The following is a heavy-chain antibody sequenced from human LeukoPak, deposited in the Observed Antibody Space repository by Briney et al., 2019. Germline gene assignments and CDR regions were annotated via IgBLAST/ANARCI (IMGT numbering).Heavy chain of an antibody. J-gene: IGHJ4*02. Sequence: SETLSLTCTVSGGSISSYYWSWIRQPPGKGLEWIGYIYYSGSTNYNLSLKSRVTISVDTSKNQFSLKLSSVTAADTAVYYCARDAESGSYSVWGQGTLVTVSS. CDR2: IYYSGST. CDR1: GGSISSYY. CDR3: ARDAESGSYSV. V-gene: IGHV4-59*01. D-gene: IGHD1-26*01.